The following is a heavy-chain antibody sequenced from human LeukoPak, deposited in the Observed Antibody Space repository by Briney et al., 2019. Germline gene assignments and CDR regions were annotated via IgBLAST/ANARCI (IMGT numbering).Heavy chain of an antibody. V-gene: IGHV3-30*02. CDR1: GFTFSSYG. CDR2: IRYDGSNK. J-gene: IGHJ6*03. CDR3: AKDAGYYYYYMDV. D-gene: IGHD6-13*01. Sequence: PGGSLRLSCAASGFTFSSYGMHWVRQAPGKGLEWVAFIRYDGSNKYYADSVRGRFTISRDNSKNTLYLQMNSLRAEDTAVYYCAKDAGYYYYYMDVWGKGTTVTVSS.